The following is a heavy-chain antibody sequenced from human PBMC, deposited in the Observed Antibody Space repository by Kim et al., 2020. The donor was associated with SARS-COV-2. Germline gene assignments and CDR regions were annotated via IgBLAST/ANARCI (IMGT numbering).Heavy chain of an antibody. CDR1: GFTFSSYA. J-gene: IGHJ6*04. V-gene: IGHV3-23*01. D-gene: IGHD3-10*01. CDR2: ISGSGGST. Sequence: GGSLRLSCAASGFTFSSYAMSWVRQAPGKGLEWVSAISGSGGSTYYADSVKGRFTISRDNSKNTLYLQMNSLRAEDTAVYYCAKSKSSNLWFRDPGGMDVWGKGTTVTVSS. CDR3: AKSKSSNLWFRDPGGMDV.